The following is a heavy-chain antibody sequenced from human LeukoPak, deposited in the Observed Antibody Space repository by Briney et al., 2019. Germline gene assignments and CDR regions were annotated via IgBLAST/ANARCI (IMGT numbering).Heavy chain of an antibody. Sequence: ASVKVSCKASGYTFTGYYMHWVRQAPGQGLEWMGWINPNSGGTNYAQKFQGRVSMTRDTSISTAYMELSRLRSDDTAVYYCARAGKLMITMVRGALASRDAFHIWGQGTMVTVPS. CDR3: ARAGKLMITMVRGALASRDAFHI. CDR1: GYTFTGYY. CDR2: INPNSGGT. D-gene: IGHD3-10*01. V-gene: IGHV1-2*02. J-gene: IGHJ3*02.